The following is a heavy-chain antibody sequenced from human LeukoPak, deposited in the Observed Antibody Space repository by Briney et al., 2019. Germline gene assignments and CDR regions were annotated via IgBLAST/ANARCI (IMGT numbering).Heavy chain of an antibody. J-gene: IGHJ6*02. CDR2: ISSDGSNK. CDR3: ARMGYSSSGYYYYGMDV. Sequence: GRSLRLSCAASGFTFSTYAMHWVRQAPGKGLEWVAVISSDGSNKYYADSVKGRFTISRDNSKNTLYLRMNRLRAEDTAVYYCARMGYSSSGYYYYGMDVWGQGTTVTVSS. V-gene: IGHV3-30-3*01. CDR1: GFTFSTYA. D-gene: IGHD6-6*01.